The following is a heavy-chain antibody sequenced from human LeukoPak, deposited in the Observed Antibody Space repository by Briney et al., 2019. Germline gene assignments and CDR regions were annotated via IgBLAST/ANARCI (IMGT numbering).Heavy chain of an antibody. CDR2: IYTSGST. J-gene: IGHJ6*03. Sequence: SETLSLTCTVSGGSISSGSYYWSWIRQPAGKGLEWIGRIYTSGSTNYNPSLKSRVTISVDTSKNQFSLKLSSVTAADTAMYYCAREIEMATLYYYYYMDVWGKGTTVTISS. V-gene: IGHV4-61*02. D-gene: IGHD5-24*01. CDR1: GGSISSGSYY. CDR3: AREIEMATLYYYYYMDV.